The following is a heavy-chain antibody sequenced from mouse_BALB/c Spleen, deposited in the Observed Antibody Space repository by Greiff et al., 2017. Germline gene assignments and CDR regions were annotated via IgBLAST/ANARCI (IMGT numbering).Heavy chain of an antibody. Sequence: QVQLQQPGAELVRPGASVKLSCKASGYTFTSYWMNWVKQRPGQGLEWIGWIYPGDGSTKYNEKFKGKATLTADKSSSTAYMQLSSLTSENSAVYFCARGGDYYGSSPGDYWGQGTSVTVSS. D-gene: IGHD1-1*01. CDR1: GYTFTSYW. CDR3: ARGGDYYGSSPGDY. J-gene: IGHJ4*01. V-gene: IGHV1S56*01. CDR2: IYPGDGST.